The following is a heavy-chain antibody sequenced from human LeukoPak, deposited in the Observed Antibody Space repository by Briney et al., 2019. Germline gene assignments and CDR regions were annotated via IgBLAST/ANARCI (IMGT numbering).Heavy chain of an antibody. Sequence: GRSLRLSCAASGFTFSSYAMHWVRQAPGKGLEWVAVISYDGSNKYYADSVKGRFTISRDNSKNTLYLQMNSLRAEDTAVYYCARGGGTAMVQDDAFDIRGQGTMVTVSS. J-gene: IGHJ3*02. CDR2: ISYDGSNK. D-gene: IGHD5-18*01. CDR3: ARGGGTAMVQDDAFDI. V-gene: IGHV3-30-3*01. CDR1: GFTFSSYA.